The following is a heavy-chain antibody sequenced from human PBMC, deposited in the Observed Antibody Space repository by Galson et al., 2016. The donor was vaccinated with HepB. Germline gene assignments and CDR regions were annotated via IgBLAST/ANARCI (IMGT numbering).Heavy chain of an antibody. V-gene: IGHV4-34*01. D-gene: IGHD2-8*01. CDR2: INLNAR. J-gene: IGHJ5*01. Sequence: TLSLTCAVNGGSFSGHFWTWIRQFPGRGLEWIGEINLNAREYNPSLKNRVSLSLHTSKSQLSLELRSVTAADSAVYYCARDRFCTNGICRRGYFDSWGQGILVTVSS. CDR3: ARDRFCTNGICRRGYFDS. CDR1: GGSFSGHF.